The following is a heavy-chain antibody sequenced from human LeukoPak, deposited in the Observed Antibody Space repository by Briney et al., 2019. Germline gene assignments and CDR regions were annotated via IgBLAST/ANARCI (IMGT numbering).Heavy chain of an antibody. V-gene: IGHV3-30*18. D-gene: IGHD3-22*01. J-gene: IGHJ2*01. CDR3: AKVFDTSGYYRWYFDL. Sequence: PGGSLRLSCTASGFTFSNYDMHWVRQAPGEGLEWVAVISYDGSNKYYADSVKGRFTISRDNSKNTLSLQMNSLRAEDTAVYYCAKVFDTSGYYRWYFDLWGRGTLVTVSS. CDR1: GFTFSNYD. CDR2: ISYDGSNK.